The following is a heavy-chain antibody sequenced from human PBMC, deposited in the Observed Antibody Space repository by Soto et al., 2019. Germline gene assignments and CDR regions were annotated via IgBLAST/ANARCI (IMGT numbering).Heavy chain of an antibody. V-gene: IGHV3-30-3*01. Sequence: GGSLRLSCAASGFTFSSYAMHWVRQAPGKGLEWVAVISYDGSNKYYADSVKGRFTISRDNSKNTLYLQMNSLRAEDTAVYYCARDLGWFDYYSYGMDFWGQGTTVTVSS. D-gene: IGHD3-10*01. J-gene: IGHJ6*02. CDR1: GFTFSSYA. CDR3: ARDLGWFDYYSYGMDF. CDR2: ISYDGSNK.